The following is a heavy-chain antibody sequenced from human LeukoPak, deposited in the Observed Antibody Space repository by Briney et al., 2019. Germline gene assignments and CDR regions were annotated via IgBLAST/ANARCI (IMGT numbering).Heavy chain of an antibody. CDR1: GFTFGDYA. D-gene: IGHD4-17*01. J-gene: IGHJ4*02. V-gene: IGHV3-49*03. Sequence: GGSLRLSCTASGFTFGDYAMSWFRQAPGKGLGWVGFIRSKAYGGTTEYAASVKGRFTISRDDSKSIAYLQMNSLKTEDTAVYYCTSTASTVTTIGYYFDYWGQGTLVTVSS. CDR2: IRSKAYGGTT. CDR3: TSTASTVTTIGYYFDY.